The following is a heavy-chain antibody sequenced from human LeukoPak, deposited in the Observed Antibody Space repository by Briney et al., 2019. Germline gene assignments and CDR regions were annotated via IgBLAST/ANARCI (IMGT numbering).Heavy chain of an antibody. CDR2: ISSSGSTI. V-gene: IGHV3-11*04. CDR1: GFTFSDYY. CDR3: ARVKLSHGYSYGYNPYYFDY. Sequence: GGSLRLSCAASGFTFSDYYMSWIRQAPGKGLEWVSYISSSGSTIYYADSVKGRFTISRDNAKNSLYLQMNSLRAEDTAVYYCARVKLSHGYSYGYNPYYFDYWGQGTLVTVSS. D-gene: IGHD5-18*01. J-gene: IGHJ4*02.